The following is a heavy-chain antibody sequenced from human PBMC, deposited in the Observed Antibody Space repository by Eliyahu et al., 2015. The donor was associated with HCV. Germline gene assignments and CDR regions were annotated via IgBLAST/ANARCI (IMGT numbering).Heavy chain of an antibody. V-gene: IGHV3-21*01. J-gene: IGHJ4*02. CDR1: GXXFXXYX. Sequence: EVQLVESGGGLVKPGGSLRLXCAASGXXFXXYXXNWVRXAPGKGLEWVSSISTSSSYIYYADSMKGRFTISRDNAKNSLDLQMNSLRVEDTAVYYCARSTAAYYYDSSRYYAFDYWGQGTLVTVSS. CDR3: ARSTAAYYYDSSRYYAFDY. D-gene: IGHD3-22*01. CDR2: ISTSSSYI.